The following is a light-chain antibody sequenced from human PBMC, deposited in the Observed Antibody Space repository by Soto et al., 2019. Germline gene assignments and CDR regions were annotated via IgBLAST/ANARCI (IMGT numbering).Light chain of an antibody. V-gene: IGLV2-11*01. CDR1: SSDAGGHNY. Sequence: ALTQPRSVSGSPGQSVTISCTGTSSDAGGHNYVSWYQQYPGKAPKLLLSSVSKRPSGVPDRFSGSKSGNTASLTISGLQAEDEADYYCCSYAGSYTYVFGTGTKVTVL. CDR3: CSYAGSYTYV. CDR2: SVS. J-gene: IGLJ1*01.